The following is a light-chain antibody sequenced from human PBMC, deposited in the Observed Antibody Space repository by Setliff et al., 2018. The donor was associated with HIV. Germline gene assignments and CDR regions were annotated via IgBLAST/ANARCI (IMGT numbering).Light chain of an antibody. CDR2: GVT. CDR1: SSDVGDYNY. V-gene: IGLV2-14*01. Sequence: QSALTQPASVSGSPGQSITISCTGASSDVGDYNYFSWYQQHPGKAPKLMIYGVTNRPSGISNRFSGSKSCDTASLTISGLQAEDEADYYCSSYTSSDTPYVFGTGTKVTVL. CDR3: SSYTSSDTPYV. J-gene: IGLJ1*01.